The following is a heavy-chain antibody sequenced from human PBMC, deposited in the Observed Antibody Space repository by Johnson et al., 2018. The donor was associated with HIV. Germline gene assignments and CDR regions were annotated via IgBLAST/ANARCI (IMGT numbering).Heavy chain of an antibody. V-gene: IGHV3-30*04. Sequence: QVQLVESGGGLVQPGRSLRLSCAASGFTFSSYGMHWVRQAPAKGLEWVAVISYDGSDTDYADSVKGRFTISRDSSKNTLYLQMNSLRAEDTAVYYCAKDRMYDYGDYGGAFDIWGQGTLVTVSS. J-gene: IGHJ3*02. CDR2: ISYDGSDT. D-gene: IGHD4-17*01. CDR3: AKDRMYDYGDYGGAFDI. CDR1: GFTFSSYG.